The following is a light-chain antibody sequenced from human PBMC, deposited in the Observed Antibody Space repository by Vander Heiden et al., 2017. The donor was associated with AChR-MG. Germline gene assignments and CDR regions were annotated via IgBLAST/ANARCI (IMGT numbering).Light chain of an antibody. CDR2: DVS. CDR3: CSYAGSFLVV. CDR1: SSDVGGYNY. Sequence: QSALTQPRPVSGSPGQSVTISCTGTSSDVGGYNYVSWYQQHPGKAPKLMIYDVSKRPSEVPDRFSGSKSGNTASLTISGLQAEDEADYYCCSYAGSFLVVFGGGTKLTVL. V-gene: IGLV2-11*01. J-gene: IGLJ2*01.